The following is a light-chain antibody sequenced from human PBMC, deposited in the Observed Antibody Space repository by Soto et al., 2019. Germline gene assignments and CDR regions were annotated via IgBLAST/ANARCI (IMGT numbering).Light chain of an antibody. CDR3: QQYYSYPRT. J-gene: IGKJ1*01. V-gene: IGKV1-5*01. CDR1: QRISTW. CDR2: AAS. Sequence: DIQMTQSPSTLSASVGDGVTITGRASQRISTWLAWYQQKPGKAPKLLIYAASTLQSGVPSRFSGSGSGTDFTLTISCLQSEDFATYYCQQYYSYPRTFGQGTKVDIK.